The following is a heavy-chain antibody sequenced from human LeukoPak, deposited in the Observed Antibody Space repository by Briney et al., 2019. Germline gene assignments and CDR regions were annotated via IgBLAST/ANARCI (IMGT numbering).Heavy chain of an antibody. CDR2: ISGSGGST. CDR3: AKDQWPDYGDAGYFDY. V-gene: IGHV3-23*01. Sequence: GGSLRLSCAASGFTFSSYAMSWVPQAPGKGLEWFSAISGSGGSTYYADSVKGRFTISRDNSKNTLYLQMNSLRAEDTAVYYCAKDQWPDYGDAGYFDYWGQGTLVTVSS. CDR1: GFTFSSYA. J-gene: IGHJ4*02. D-gene: IGHD4-17*01.